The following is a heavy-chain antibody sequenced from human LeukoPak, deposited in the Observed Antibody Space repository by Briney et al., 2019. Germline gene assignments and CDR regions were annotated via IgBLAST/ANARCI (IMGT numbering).Heavy chain of an antibody. D-gene: IGHD4-17*01. J-gene: IGHJ3*01. Sequence: PSETLSFTCAVSGGSLSGYYWSWIRQSPGKGLEWMGDIHHDGRTKYKSSFKSRITIFLVSSKNEVSLRLSPVTPADTALYFCARDVVPRDYGDTLNAYDLWGQGTMVTVS. CDR2: IHHDGRT. CDR3: ARDVVPRDYGDTLNAYDL. V-gene: IGHV4-34*01. CDR1: GGSLSGYY.